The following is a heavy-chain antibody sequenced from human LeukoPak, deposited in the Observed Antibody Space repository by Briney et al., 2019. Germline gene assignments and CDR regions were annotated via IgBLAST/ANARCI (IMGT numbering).Heavy chain of an antibody. D-gene: IGHD1-26*01. CDR3: ARDRGSGSYLYYFDC. CDR1: RFTFSSYS. V-gene: IGHV3-21*01. J-gene: IGHJ4*02. CDR2: ISSSSSYI. Sequence: GGSLRLSRAASRFTFSSYSMNWVREAPGKRLEWVSSISSSSSYIYYADSVKGGFTISRDNAKNSLYLQMNSLRAEDTAVYYCARDRGSGSYLYYFDCWGQGTLVTVSS.